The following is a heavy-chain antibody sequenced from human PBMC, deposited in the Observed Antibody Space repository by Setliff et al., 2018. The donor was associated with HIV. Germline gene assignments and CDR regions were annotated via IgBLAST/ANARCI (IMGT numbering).Heavy chain of an antibody. Sequence: SETLSLTCTVSGGSISSSSHYWGWIRQPPGKGLEWIGSINYRGNTYYNPSLKSRAAISVDTSKNQISLKLSSVTAADTAVYYCASLDGSESPYIYYYYMDVWGKGTAVTVSS. J-gene: IGHJ6*03. CDR1: GGSISSSSHY. CDR3: ASLDGSESPYIYYYYMDV. D-gene: IGHD3-10*01. V-gene: IGHV4-39*01. CDR2: INYRGNT.